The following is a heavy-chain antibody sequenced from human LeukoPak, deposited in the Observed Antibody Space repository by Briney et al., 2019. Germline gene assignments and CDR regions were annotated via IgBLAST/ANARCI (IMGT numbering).Heavy chain of an antibody. CDR3: ARVGSGWHLFYFDY. V-gene: IGHV1-2*02. CDR1: GYTFTVYY. J-gene: IGHJ4*02. CDR2: INPNSGGT. Sequence: GASVTVSCKSSGYTFTVYYMHWVRQAPGQGLEWMGWINPNSGGTNYAQKFQGRVTMTRDTSISTAYMELSRLRSDDTAVYYCARVGSGWHLFYFDYWGQGTLVTVSS. D-gene: IGHD6-19*01.